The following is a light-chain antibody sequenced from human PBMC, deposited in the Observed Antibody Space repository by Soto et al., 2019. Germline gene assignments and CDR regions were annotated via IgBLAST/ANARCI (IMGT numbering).Light chain of an antibody. V-gene: IGKV3-15*01. CDR2: GAF. Sequence: ILMTQSLVNMSVSPGERATLSCRASQSVSSRLAWYQQKPGQAPSLLIYGAFTRATGIPARFSGTGSGTEFTLTISTLQSEDFALYYCQQYNDWPLTFGQGTKVDIK. CDR3: QQYNDWPLT. CDR1: QSVSSR. J-gene: IGKJ1*01.